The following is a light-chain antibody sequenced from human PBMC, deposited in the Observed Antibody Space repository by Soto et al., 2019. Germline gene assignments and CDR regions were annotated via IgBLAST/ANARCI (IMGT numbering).Light chain of an antibody. Sequence: QSVLTQPPSVSGAPGQRVTLSCTGRSSNIGLGYDVHWYQQLPGAAPKLLIYANNNRPSGVPDRFSGSKSDTSASLAITRLQAEDDGDYYCQSYVCNLSRSYFFCTGTKVTVL. CDR2: ANN. CDR3: QSYVCNLSRSYF. CDR1: SSNIGLGYD. V-gene: IGLV1-40*01. J-gene: IGLJ1*01.